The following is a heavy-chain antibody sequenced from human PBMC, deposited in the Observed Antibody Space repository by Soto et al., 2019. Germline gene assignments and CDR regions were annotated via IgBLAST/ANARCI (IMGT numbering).Heavy chain of an antibody. D-gene: IGHD3-3*01. Sequence: GGSLRLSCAASGFTFSSRATSWVRQAPGKGLDWVSIISASGDNTYYADSVKGRFTISRDNSKNTLYLQVNSLRAEDTAVYYCAKLTYSDLWSGSHDSWGQGTLVTVSS. V-gene: IGHV3-23*01. CDR3: AKLTYSDLWSGSHDS. CDR1: GFTFSSRA. CDR2: ISASGDNT. J-gene: IGHJ4*02.